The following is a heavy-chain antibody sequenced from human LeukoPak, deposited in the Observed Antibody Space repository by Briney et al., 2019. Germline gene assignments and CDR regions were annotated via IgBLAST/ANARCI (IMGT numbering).Heavy chain of an antibody. D-gene: IGHD6-19*01. CDR1: GFTVITND. J-gene: IGHJ6*03. CDR3: ARTAYSSGWYPLLNYMDV. CDR2: IYSGGST. V-gene: IGHV3-53*01. Sequence: GGSLRLSCAASGFTVITNDMTWVRQAPGKGLEWVSVIYSGGSTYYADSVKGRFTISRDNSKNTLYLQMNSLRAEDTAVYYCARTAYSSGWYPLLNYMDVWGKGTTVTVSS.